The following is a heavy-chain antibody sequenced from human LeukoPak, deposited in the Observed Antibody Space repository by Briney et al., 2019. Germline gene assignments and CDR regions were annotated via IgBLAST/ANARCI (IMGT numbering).Heavy chain of an antibody. CDR3: ATRSGDFWSGFVN. D-gene: IGHD3-3*01. CDR2: FYAEEAKM. J-gene: IGHJ4*02. Sequence: GAVTVSCMESGNSLSELSIQWVRQAPGKGVECMGGFYAEEAKMVYAQTLQGGVTMTEDTSTQTAYMQKSGLTYENTGVYNCATRSGDFWSGFVNWGQGTLVTVSS. CDR1: GNSLSELS. V-gene: IGHV1-24*01.